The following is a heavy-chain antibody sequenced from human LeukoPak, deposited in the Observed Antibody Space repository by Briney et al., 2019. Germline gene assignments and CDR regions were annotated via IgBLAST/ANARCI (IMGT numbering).Heavy chain of an antibody. J-gene: IGHJ5*02. D-gene: IGHD6-13*01. CDR2: ISYDGSNK. V-gene: IGHV3-30*18. CDR1: GFTFSSYG. CDR3: AKAPYSSSWYGWFDP. Sequence: GGSLRLSCAASGFTFSSYGMHWVRQAPGKGLEWVAVISYDGSNKYYADSVKGRFTISRDNSKNTLYLQMNSLRAEDTAVYYCAKAPYSSSWYGWFDPWGQGTLVTVSS.